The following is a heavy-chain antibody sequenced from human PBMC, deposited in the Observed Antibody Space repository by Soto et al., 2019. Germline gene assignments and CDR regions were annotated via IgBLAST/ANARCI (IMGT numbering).Heavy chain of an antibody. V-gene: IGHV4-59*01. CDR3: ARDIRFLGWLLPKDYYYGMDV. D-gene: IGHD3-3*01. J-gene: IGHJ6*02. Sequence: SETLSLTCTVSGGSISSYYWSWIRQPPGKGLEWIGYIYYSGSTNYNPSLKSRVTISVDTSKNQFSLKLSSVTAADTAVYYCARDIRFLGWLLPKDYYYGMDVWGQGTTVTV. CDR2: IYYSGST. CDR1: GGSISSYY.